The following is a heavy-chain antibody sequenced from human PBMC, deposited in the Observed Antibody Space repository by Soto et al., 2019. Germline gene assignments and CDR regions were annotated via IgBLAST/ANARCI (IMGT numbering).Heavy chain of an antibody. CDR2: INAPSTST. CDR1: GFIFSDYG. D-gene: IGHD2-21*02. CDR3: TRDPEGDLDFDY. Sequence: EVHLVESGGGLVQPGGSQRLSCAASGFIFSDYGLTWVRQAPGKGLEWVSHINAPSTSTLYADSVRGRFTISRDNAKNSVYLQMSSLSDEDTAVYYCTRDPEGDLDFDYWGQGTLVTVSS. J-gene: IGHJ4*02. V-gene: IGHV3-48*02.